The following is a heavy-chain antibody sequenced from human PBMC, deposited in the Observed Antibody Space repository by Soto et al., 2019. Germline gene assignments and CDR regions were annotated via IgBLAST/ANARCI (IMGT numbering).Heavy chain of an antibody. V-gene: IGHV1-46*02. CDR3: ARGGHIAVVTASFDT. Sequence: QVQLVQSGAEVRKPGASVKVSCKPSGYTFNTYYLHWLRQAPGQALEWMGVIHPSGGGTTYAQKFLGRGTVTRDTSTTTVFRELSSLRSDDTAVYYCARGGHIAVVTASFDTWGQGTLVTVSS. CDR2: IHPSGGGT. CDR1: GYTFNTYY. D-gene: IGHD2-21*02. J-gene: IGHJ4*02.